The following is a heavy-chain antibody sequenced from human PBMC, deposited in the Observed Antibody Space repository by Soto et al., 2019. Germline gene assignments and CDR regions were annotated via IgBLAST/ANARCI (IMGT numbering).Heavy chain of an antibody. CDR1: GGSFRGSS. V-gene: IGHV4-34*01. Sequence: SETLSLTCAIYGGSFRGSSWSWMRQPPGKGLEWIGEINHSGSTNYNPSLKSRVTISVDTSKNQFSLKLSSVTAADTAVYYCARRGGYCSSTSCYAGYYYYDYMDVWGKGTTVT. CDR2: INHSGST. D-gene: IGHD2-2*01. J-gene: IGHJ6*03. CDR3: ARRGGYCSSTSCYAGYYYYDYMDV.